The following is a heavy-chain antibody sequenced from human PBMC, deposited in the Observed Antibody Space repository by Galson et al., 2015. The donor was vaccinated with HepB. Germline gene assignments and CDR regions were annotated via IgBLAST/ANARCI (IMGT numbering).Heavy chain of an antibody. D-gene: IGHD3-16*01. J-gene: IGHJ4*02. Sequence: SVKVSCKASGYTFTGYYMHWVRQAPGQGLEWMGWINPNSGGTNYAQKFQGRVTMTRDTSISTAYMELSRLRSDDTAVYYCARDLEGRSLGAAGYWGQGTLVTVSS. V-gene: IGHV1-2*02. CDR2: INPNSGGT. CDR3: ARDLEGRSLGAAGY. CDR1: GYTFTGYY.